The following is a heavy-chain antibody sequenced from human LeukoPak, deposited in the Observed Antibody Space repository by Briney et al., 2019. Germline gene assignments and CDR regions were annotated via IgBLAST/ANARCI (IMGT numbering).Heavy chain of an antibody. J-gene: IGHJ5*02. D-gene: IGHD3-10*01. Sequence: GGSLRLSCAASGFTFSSYWMTWVRQAPGKGLEWVSSISSSSSYIYYADSVKGRFTISRDNAKNSLYLQMNSLRAEDTAVYYCASFTMVRGVITQPWGQGTLVTVSS. CDR1: GFTFSSYW. CDR3: ASFTMVRGVITQP. V-gene: IGHV3-21*01. CDR2: ISSSSSYI.